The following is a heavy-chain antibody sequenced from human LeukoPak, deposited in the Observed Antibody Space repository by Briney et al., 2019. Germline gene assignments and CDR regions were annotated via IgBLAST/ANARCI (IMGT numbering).Heavy chain of an antibody. D-gene: IGHD4-23*01. V-gene: IGHV3-74*01. Sequence: GGYLRLSCAASGFTFSSYWMHWVRQVPGKGLLWVSRIGTDGSSTTYADDVKGRFTISRDNAKNTLFLQMSSLRADDTAVYYCARDKYGGDSNAFDIWGQGTLVTVSS. CDR1: GFTFSSYW. CDR3: ARDKYGGDSNAFDI. CDR2: IGTDGSST. J-gene: IGHJ3*02.